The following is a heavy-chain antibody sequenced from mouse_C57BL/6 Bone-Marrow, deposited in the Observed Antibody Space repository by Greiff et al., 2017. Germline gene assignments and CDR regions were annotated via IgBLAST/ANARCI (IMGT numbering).Heavy chain of an antibody. CDR2: INPYNGGT. CDR1: GYTFTDYY. CDR3: ARAGLRFDY. D-gene: IGHD2-4*01. V-gene: IGHV1-19*01. J-gene: IGHJ2*01. Sequence: VQLKQSGPVLVKPGASVKMSCKASGYTFTDYYMNWVKQSHGKSLEWIGVINPYNGGTSYNQKFKGKAPLAVDKSSSTAYMELNSLTSEDSAVYYCARAGLRFDYWGQGTTLTVSS.